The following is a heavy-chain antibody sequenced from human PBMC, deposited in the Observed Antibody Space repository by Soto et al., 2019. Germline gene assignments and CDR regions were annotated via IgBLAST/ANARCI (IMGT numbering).Heavy chain of an antibody. CDR2: IYYSGST. V-gene: IGHV4-39*01. D-gene: IGHD1-26*01. CDR1: GGSISSSSYY. J-gene: IGHJ4*02. Sequence: QLQLQESGPGLVKPSETLSLTCTVSGGSISSSSYYWGWIRQPPGKGLEWIGSIYYSGSTYYNPSLKSRVTIAVDTSKNQIYLKLSSVSAADTAVYYCARGMWELLFDYWGQGTLVTVSS. CDR3: ARGMWELLFDY.